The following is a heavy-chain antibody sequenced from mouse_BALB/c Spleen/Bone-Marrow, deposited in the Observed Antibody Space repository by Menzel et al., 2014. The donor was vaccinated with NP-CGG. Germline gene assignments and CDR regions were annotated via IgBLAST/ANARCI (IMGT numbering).Heavy chain of an antibody. CDR1: GFTFSSYA. Sequence: EAHLEESGGGLVKPGGSLKLSCAASGFTFSSYAMSWVRQSPEKRLEWVAEISSGGSYTYYPDTVTGRVTISRDNAKNTLYLEMSSLRSEDTAMYYWARDSSGYFVYWGQGTPRTV. J-gene: IGHJ2*01. CDR3: ARDSSGYFVY. D-gene: IGHD3-1*01. V-gene: IGHV5-9-4*01. CDR2: ISSGGSYT.